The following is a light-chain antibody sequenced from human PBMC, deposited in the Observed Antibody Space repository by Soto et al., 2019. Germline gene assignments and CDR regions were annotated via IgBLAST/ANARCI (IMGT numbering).Light chain of an antibody. J-gene: IGLJ1*01. CDR2: EVS. V-gene: IGLV2-14*01. CDR3: SSFTTSSTYV. CDR1: SSDVGAYNF. Sequence: QSALTQPASASGSPGQAITISCTATSSDVGAYNFVSWYQQHPGTAPKLMIYEVSNRPSGVSSRFSGSKSGNTASLTISGLQADDEGDYYCSSFTTSSTYVFGTGTKATVL.